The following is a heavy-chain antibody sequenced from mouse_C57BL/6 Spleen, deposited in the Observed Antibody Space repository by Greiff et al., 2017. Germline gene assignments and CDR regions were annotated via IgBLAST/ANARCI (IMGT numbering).Heavy chain of an antibody. Sequence: VQLQQSGAELARPGASVKLSCKASGYTFTSYGISWVKQRTGQGLEWIGEIYPRSGNTYYNEKFKGKATLTADKSSSTAYMELRSLTSEDSAVYFCARGYGNYGRFAYWGQGTLVTVSA. CDR3: ARGYGNYGRFAY. J-gene: IGHJ3*01. D-gene: IGHD2-10*02. V-gene: IGHV1-81*01. CDR2: IYPRSGNT. CDR1: GYTFTSYG.